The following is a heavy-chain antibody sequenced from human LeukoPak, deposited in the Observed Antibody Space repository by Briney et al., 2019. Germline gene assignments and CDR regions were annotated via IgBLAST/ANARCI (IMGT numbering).Heavy chain of an antibody. CDR2: MNHSGST. Sequence: SETLSLTCAVYGGSFRGYYWSWLRQPPGKGVEGIGEMNHSGSTNYNPSLKRLVTISVDTSKNQFSLKLSSVTAADTAVFYCARLRSKHYDIFTGYFGIYYFDYWGQGTLVTVSS. V-gene: IGHV4-34*01. CDR3: ARLRSKHYDIFTGYFGIYYFDY. CDR1: GGSFRGYY. J-gene: IGHJ4*02. D-gene: IGHD3-9*01.